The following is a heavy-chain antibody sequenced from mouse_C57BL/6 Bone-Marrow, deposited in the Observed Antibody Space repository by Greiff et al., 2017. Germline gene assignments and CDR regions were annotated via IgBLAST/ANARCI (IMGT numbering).Heavy chain of an antibody. D-gene: IGHD1-1*01. CDR2: IYPRDGST. CDR1: GYTFTSYD. V-gene: IGHV1-85*01. CDR3: ARDYGSSYWVFDV. J-gene: IGHJ1*03. Sequence: QVQLQQSGPELVKPGASVKLSCKASGYTFTSYDINWVKQRPGQGLEWIGWIYPRDGSTKYNEKFKGKAILTVDTSSSTAYMELHSLTSEDSAVYFWARDYGSSYWVFDVWGTGTTVTVSS.